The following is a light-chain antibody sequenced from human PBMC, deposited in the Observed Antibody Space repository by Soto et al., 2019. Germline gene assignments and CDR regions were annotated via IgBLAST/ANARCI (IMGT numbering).Light chain of an antibody. CDR2: GAS. Sequence: EIVLTQSPGTLSLSPGERATLSCRASQSVSSSYLDWYQQKPGQAPRLLIYGASSRATGIPDRFSGSGSGTDFTLTISRLEPEDVAVYYCQQYGSSLRTFGQGTKVEIK. CDR1: QSVSSSY. J-gene: IGKJ1*01. V-gene: IGKV3-20*01. CDR3: QQYGSSLRT.